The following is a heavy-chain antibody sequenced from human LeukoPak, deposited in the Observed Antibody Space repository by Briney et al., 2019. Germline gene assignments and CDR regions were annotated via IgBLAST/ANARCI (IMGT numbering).Heavy chain of an antibody. CDR3: AKVSNTGGSGTRDY. CDR2: ISGSGGST. D-gene: IGHD3-10*01. Sequence: GSLRLSCSASGITFSRYAMSWVRPAPGKGLEWVSGISGSGGSTYYADSVKGRFTISRDNSKNTLYLQMNSLSVEDTAVYYCAKVSNTGGSGTRDYWGQGTLVTVSS. V-gene: IGHV3-23*01. J-gene: IGHJ4*02. CDR1: GITFSRYA.